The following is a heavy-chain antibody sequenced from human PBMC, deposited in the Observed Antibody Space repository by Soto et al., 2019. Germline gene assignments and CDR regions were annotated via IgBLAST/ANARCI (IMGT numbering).Heavy chain of an antibody. CDR1: GFNFSPYW. D-gene: IGHD3-10*01. J-gene: IGHJ3*02. V-gene: IGHV3-74*01. Sequence: EVQVVESGGGLAQPGGSLRLSCAASGFNFSPYWMNWVRQAPGKGLEWVSRIQSYGSNYADHYADSVKGRFTISRDNANNTLDLQMNSLRVEDTAVYFCARDRGTPDAFDIWGQGTMVTVSS. CDR3: ARDRGTPDAFDI. CDR2: IQSYGSNY.